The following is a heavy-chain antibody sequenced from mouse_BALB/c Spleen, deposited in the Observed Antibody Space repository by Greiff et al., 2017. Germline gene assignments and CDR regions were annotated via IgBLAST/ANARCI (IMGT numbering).Heavy chain of an antibody. J-gene: IGHJ4*01. CDR1: GYAFTNYL. Sequence: VQVVESGAELVRPGTSVKVSCKASGYAFTNYLIAWVKQRPGQGLAWIGVINPGSGGTNYNEKFKGKATLTANKSSSTAYMQLRSLTSDDSAVYFCARLWYYCSRNAMDYWGQGTSVTVSS. V-gene: IGHV1-54*01. CDR2: INPGSGGT. CDR3: ARLWYYCSRNAMDY. D-gene: IGHD1-1*01.